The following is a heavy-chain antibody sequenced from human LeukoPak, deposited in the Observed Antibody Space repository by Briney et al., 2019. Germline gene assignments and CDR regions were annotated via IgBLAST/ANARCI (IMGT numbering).Heavy chain of an antibody. CDR3: ARDPGSYCIRGYFDY. D-gene: IGHD1-26*01. V-gene: IGHV3-7*01. CDR2: IKQDGSEK. Sequence: PGGSLRLSCAASGFTFSSYWMSWVRQAPGKGLEWVANIKQDGSEKYYVDSVKGRFTISRDNAKNSLYLQMNSLRAEDTAVYYCARDPGSYCIRGYFDYWGQGTLVTVSS. CDR1: GFTFSSYW. J-gene: IGHJ4*02.